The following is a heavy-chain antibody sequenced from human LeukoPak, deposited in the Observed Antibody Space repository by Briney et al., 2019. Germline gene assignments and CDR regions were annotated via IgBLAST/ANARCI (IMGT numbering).Heavy chain of an antibody. CDR2: INHSGST. V-gene: IGHV4-34*01. Sequence: PSETLSLTCAVYGGSFSGYYWSWIRQSPGKGLEWIGEINHSGSTNYNPSLKSRVTISVDTSKNQFSLKLSSVTAADTAVYYCAITYCSSTSCLDYHYYYMDVWGKGTTVTVSS. D-gene: IGHD2-2*01. J-gene: IGHJ6*03. CDR1: GGSFSGYY. CDR3: AITYCSSTSCLDYHYYYMDV.